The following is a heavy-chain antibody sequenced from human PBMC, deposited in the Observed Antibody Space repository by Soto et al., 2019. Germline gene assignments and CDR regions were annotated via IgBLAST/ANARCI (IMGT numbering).Heavy chain of an antibody. V-gene: IGHV3-15*07. Sequence: XGSLRLSFAASGFIFRNAWMSWVRQAPGKGLEWVGHIKSQGDGGTRDYAAPVKGRFTISRDDSKNTLFLQMNSLKNEDTAVYFCTTDLQAYCDGTTCYAGNYYYDDMDVWGQGTTVTVSS. CDR1: GFIFRNAW. D-gene: IGHD2-2*01. CDR3: TTDLQAYCDGTTCYAGNYYYDDMDV. J-gene: IGHJ6*02. CDR2: IKSQGDGGTR.